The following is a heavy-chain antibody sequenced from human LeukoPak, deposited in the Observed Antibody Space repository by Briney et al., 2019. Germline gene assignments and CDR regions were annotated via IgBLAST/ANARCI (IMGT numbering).Heavy chain of an antibody. J-gene: IGHJ5*02. Sequence: PSETLSLTCTVSGGSISSYYWSWIRQPPGKGLEWIGYIYYSGSGSTNYNPSLKSRVTISVDTSKNQFSLKLSSVTAADTAVYYCARVPGPNWFDPWGQGTLVTVSS. CDR1: GGSISSYY. V-gene: IGHV4-59*08. CDR2: IYYSGSGST. CDR3: ARVPGPNWFDP.